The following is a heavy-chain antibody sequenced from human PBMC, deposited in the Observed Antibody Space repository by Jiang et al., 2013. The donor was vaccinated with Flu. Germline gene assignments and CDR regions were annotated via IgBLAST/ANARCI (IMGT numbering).Heavy chain of an antibody. CDR1: GASVTNISHY. Sequence: GSGLVKPSETLSLTCTVSGASVTNISHYWAWIRQSPGRGLEWIGSIYYTGLTHHNPSLKGRVTLSVHTSKNQFSLRLASVTAADTAMYFCARVPGFCSTTGCLYWYFDLWGRGTLVTVSS. J-gene: IGHJ2*01. CDR3: ARVPGFCSTTGCLYWYFDL. CDR2: IYYTGLT. D-gene: IGHD2-2*01. V-gene: IGHV4-39*07.